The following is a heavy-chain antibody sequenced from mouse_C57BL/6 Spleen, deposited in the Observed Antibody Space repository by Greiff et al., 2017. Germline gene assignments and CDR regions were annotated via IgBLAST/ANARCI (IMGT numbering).Heavy chain of an antibody. CDR3: ARSDNQGVALYWYFDG. CDR1: GYTFTSYW. V-gene: IGHV1-53*01. Sequence: QVQLQQPGTELVKPGASVKLSCKASGYTFTSYWMHWVKQRPGQGLEWIGNINPSNGGTNYNEKFKSKATLTVDKSSSTAYMQLSSLTSEDSAVYYCARSDNQGVALYWYFDGSGTVTTVTVSS. J-gene: IGHJ1*03. CDR2: INPSNGGT. D-gene: IGHD1-1*01.